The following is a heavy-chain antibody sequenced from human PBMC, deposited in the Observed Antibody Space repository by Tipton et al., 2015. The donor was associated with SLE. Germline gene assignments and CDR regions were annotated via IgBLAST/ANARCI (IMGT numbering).Heavy chain of an antibody. Sequence: TLSLACTVSGGSTSSGGYYWSWIRQHPGKGLEWIGYIYYSGSTYYNPSLKSRVTISVDTSKNQFSLKLSSVTAADTAVYYCARDPAARRGMDVWGQGTTVTVSS. J-gene: IGHJ6*02. D-gene: IGHD6-6*01. V-gene: IGHV4-31*03. CDR2: IYYSGST. CDR3: ARDPAARRGMDV. CDR1: GGSTSSGGYY.